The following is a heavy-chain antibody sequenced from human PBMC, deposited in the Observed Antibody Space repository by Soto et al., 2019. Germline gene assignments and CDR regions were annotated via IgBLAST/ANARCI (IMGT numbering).Heavy chain of an antibody. CDR1: GGTFSSYA. V-gene: IGHV1-69*13. CDR2: IIPIFGTA. D-gene: IGHD3-3*01. CDR3: AREGDRVGPNPYYDFWSATRSTLQDNYYYYYGMDV. Sequence: SVKVSCKASGGTFSSYAISWVRQAPGQGLEWMGGIIPIFGTANYAQKFQGRVTITADESTSTAYMELSSLRSEDTAVYYCAREGDRVGPNPYYDFWSATRSTLQDNYYYYYGMDVWGQETTVTVSS. J-gene: IGHJ6*02.